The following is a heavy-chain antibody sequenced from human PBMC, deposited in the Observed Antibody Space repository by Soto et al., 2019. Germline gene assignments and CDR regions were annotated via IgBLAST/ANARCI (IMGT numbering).Heavy chain of an antibody. CDR1: GGTFNSHA. CDR3: ARPCNSSLVNSYYSAVDV. CDR2: IIPIYRTT. D-gene: IGHD6-13*01. V-gene: IGHV1-69*05. Sequence: QVQLVQSGAEVRKPGSSVKVSCKTSGGTFNSHAVTWVRQAPGQGLEWMGGIIPIYRTTNYALKFQGRLTITTDESTGTAYMELSSLRSEDTAVYYCARPCNSSLVNSYYSAVDVWGQGTTITVSS. J-gene: IGHJ6*02.